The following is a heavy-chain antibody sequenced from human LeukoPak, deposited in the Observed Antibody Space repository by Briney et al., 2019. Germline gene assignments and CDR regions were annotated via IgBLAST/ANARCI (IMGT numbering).Heavy chain of an antibody. CDR3: AKGWQQLVRFPFDY. V-gene: IGHV3-23*01. CDR1: GFTFSSYA. Sequence: GGSLRLPCAASGFTFSSYAMSWVRQAPGKGLEWVSAISGSGGSTYYADSVKGRFTISRDNSKNTLYLQMNSLRAEDTAVYYCAKGWQQLVRFPFDYWGQGTLVTVSS. CDR2: ISGSGGST. J-gene: IGHJ4*02. D-gene: IGHD6-13*01.